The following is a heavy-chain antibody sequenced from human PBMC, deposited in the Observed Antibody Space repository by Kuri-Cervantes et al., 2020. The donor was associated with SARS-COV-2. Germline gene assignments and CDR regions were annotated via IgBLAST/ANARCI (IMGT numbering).Heavy chain of an antibody. D-gene: IGHD3-10*01. J-gene: IGHJ6*02. CDR1: GFTFSSYA. CDR2: IYSGGSST. CDR3: ASMVRGNYGMDV. V-gene: IGHV3-23*03. Sequence: LSLTCAASGFTFSSYAMSWVRQAPGKGLEWVSVIYSGGSSTYYADSVKGRFTISRDNSKNTLYLQMNSRRAEDTAVYYCASMVRGNYGMDVWGQGTTVTVSS.